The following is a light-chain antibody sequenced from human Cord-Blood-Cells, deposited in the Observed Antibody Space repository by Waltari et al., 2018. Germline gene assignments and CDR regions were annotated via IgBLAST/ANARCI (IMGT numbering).Light chain of an antibody. Sequence: QSALTQPASVPGSPGQSITISCTGTSSDVGGYNYVSWYQQHPGKAPKLMIYDVSKRPSGVSNRFSGSKSGNTASLTISGLQAEDEADYYCSSYTSSSTYWVFGGGTKLTVL. J-gene: IGLJ3*02. V-gene: IGLV2-14*01. CDR2: DVS. CDR1: SSDVGGYNY. CDR3: SSYTSSSTYWV.